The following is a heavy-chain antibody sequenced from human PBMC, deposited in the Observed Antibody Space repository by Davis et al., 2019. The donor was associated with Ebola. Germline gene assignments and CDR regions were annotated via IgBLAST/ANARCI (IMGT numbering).Heavy chain of an antibody. D-gene: IGHD2-2*01. J-gene: IGHJ6*02. CDR1: GFTFSSYA. CDR2: ISYDGSNK. V-gene: IGHV3-30-3*01. CDR3: ARDARVAYQLLFVPTNYYYYGMDV. Sequence: PGGSLRLSCAASGFTFSSYAMHWVRQAPGKGLEWVAVISYDGSNKYYADSVKGRFTISRDNSKNTLYLQMNSLRAEDTAVYYCARDARVAYQLLFVPTNYYYYGMDVWGQGTTVTVSS.